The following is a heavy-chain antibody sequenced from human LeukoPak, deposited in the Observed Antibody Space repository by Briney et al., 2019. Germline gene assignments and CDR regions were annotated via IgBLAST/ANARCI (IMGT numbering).Heavy chain of an antibody. V-gene: IGHV3-23*01. CDR1: GFTFSSYI. Sequence: PGGSLRLSCAASGFTFSSYIMSWVRQAPGKGLEWVSAISGSGGSTYYADSVKGRFTISRDNSKNTLYLQMNSLRAEDTAVYYCAKGSTYYYDSSGYYYHFDYWGQGTLVTVSS. CDR3: AKGSTYYYDSSGYYYHFDY. J-gene: IGHJ4*02. CDR2: ISGSGGST. D-gene: IGHD3-22*01.